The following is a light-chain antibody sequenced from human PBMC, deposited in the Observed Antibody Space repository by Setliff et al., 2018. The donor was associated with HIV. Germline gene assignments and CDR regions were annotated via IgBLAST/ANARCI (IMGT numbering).Light chain of an antibody. CDR1: SSDVGGYNY. V-gene: IGLV2-14*03. CDR3: SSYRGTLEEV. J-gene: IGLJ1*01. Sequence: QSALTQPASVSGSPGQSITISCSGTSSDVGGYNYVSWYQQRPGKAPKLMLYDVSNRPSGVSSRFSGSKSGNTASLTISGLQAEDEADYYCSSYRGTLEEVFGTGTKVTVL. CDR2: DVS.